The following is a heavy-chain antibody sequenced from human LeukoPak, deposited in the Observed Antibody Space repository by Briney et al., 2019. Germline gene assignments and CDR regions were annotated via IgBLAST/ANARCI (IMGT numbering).Heavy chain of an antibody. CDR1: GFTFSSYA. D-gene: IGHD2-21*02. V-gene: IGHV3-64*01. Sequence: PGGSLRLSCAASGFTFSSYAMRWVRQVPGKGLEYVSAISSNGGSTSYANSVKGRFTISRDNSKNTLYLQMGSLRAEDMAVYYCARDGGTYCGGDCYGDWGQGTLVTVSS. J-gene: IGHJ4*02. CDR2: ISSNGGST. CDR3: ARDGGTYCGGDCYGD.